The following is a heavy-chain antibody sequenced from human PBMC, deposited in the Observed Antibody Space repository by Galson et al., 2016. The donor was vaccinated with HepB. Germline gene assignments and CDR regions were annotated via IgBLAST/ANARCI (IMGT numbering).Heavy chain of an antibody. D-gene: IGHD3-10*01. V-gene: IGHV3-48*02. CDR1: GFTFSSYT. CDR3: AGVLFGSGSYWCLDV. J-gene: IGHJ6*02. CDR2: ISSNGAPI. Sequence: SLRLSCAASGFTFSSYTMNWVRQAPGKGLEWVSYISSNGAPIYYADSVKGRFTLTRDNAKNSLYLQMNSLRDEDTAVYFCAGVLFGSGSYWCLDVWGQGATVTASS.